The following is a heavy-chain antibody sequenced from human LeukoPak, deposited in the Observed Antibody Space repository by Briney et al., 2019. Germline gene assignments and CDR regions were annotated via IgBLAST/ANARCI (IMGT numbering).Heavy chain of an antibody. Sequence: GGSLRLSCAASGFTLSSYGMHWVRQAPGKGLEWVAVIWYDGSNKYYADSVKGRFTISRDNSKNTLYLQMNSLRAEDTAVYYCARDKDSSGYIPDYWGQGTLVTVSS. V-gene: IGHV3-33*01. CDR1: GFTLSSYG. CDR2: IWYDGSNK. D-gene: IGHD3-22*01. J-gene: IGHJ4*02. CDR3: ARDKDSSGYIPDY.